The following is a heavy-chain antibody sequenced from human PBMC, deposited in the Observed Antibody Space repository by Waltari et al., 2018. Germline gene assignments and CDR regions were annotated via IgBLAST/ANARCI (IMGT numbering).Heavy chain of an antibody. J-gene: IGHJ6*02. D-gene: IGHD2-15*01. CDR1: GYTFTGYY. CDR3: ARAFHCSGGSCYYYYYYGMDV. CDR2: INPNSGGT. Sequence: GAEVKKPGASVKVSCKASGYTFTGYYMHWVRQAPGQGLEWMGWINPNSGGTNYAQKFQGRVIMTRDTSISTAYMELSRLRSDDTAVYYCARAFHCSGGSCYYYYYYGMDVWGQGTTVTVSS. V-gene: IGHV1-2*02.